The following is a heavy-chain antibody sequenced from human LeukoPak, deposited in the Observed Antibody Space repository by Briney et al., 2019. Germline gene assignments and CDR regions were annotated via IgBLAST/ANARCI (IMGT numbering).Heavy chain of an antibody. CDR1: GFTFSSYS. D-gene: IGHD3-9*01. CDR2: ISSSSSYI. V-gene: IGHV3-21*01. Sequence: GGSLRLSRAASGFTFSSYSMNWVRQAPGKGLEWVSSISSSSSYIYYADSVKGRFTISRDNAKNSLYLQMNSLRAEDTAVYYCARGRGEYDILAGSAFDIWGQGTMVTVSS. CDR3: ARGRGEYDILAGSAFDI. J-gene: IGHJ3*02.